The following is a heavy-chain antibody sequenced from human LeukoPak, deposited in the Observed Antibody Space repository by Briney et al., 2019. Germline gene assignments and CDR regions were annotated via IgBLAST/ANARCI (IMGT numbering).Heavy chain of an antibody. D-gene: IGHD3-3*01. CDR1: GGSIYSPNW. CDR3: ATEDDFWSGYWNY. V-gene: IGHV4/OR15-8*01. J-gene: IGHJ4*02. Sequence: SATLSLTCVVSGGSIYSPNWWTWVRQPPGKGLEWIGEVSHTGSTNYHPSLKSRVTISLDKSKNHFSLRVTSMTAADTAVYYCATEDDFWSGYWNYWGQGTLVTVSS. CDR2: VSHTGST.